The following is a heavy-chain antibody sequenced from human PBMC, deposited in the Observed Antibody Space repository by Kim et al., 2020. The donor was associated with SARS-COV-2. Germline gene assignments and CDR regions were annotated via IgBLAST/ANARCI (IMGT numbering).Heavy chain of an antibody. D-gene: IGHD3-9*01. V-gene: IGHV5-51*01. J-gene: IGHJ4*02. Sequence: RYSPSCQGQVTNSTDKSISTTYLQWSSLKASDTAMYYCARADISPYYLDYWGQGTLVTVSS. CDR3: ARADISPYYLDY.